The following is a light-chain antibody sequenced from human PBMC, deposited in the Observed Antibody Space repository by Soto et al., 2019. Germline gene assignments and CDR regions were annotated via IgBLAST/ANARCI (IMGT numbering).Light chain of an antibody. Sequence: QSVLTQPPSVSGAPGQRVTISCTGSSANIGAIFDVHWYQQLPGSAPKLLIYGNSNRPSGVLDRFSGSKSGTSASLAITGLQAEDEAEYYCQSYDSDLRGVVFGGGTKLTVL. CDR3: QSYDSDLRGVV. V-gene: IGLV1-40*01. CDR1: SANIGAIFD. CDR2: GNS. J-gene: IGLJ2*01.